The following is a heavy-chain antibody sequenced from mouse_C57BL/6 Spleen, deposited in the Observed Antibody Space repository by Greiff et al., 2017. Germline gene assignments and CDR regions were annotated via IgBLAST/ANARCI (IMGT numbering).Heavy chain of an antibody. D-gene: IGHD2-4*01. CDR2: IRSKSNNYAT. V-gene: IGHV10-1*01. CDR1: GFSFNTYA. CDR3: VRESFYDYAFAY. Sequence: VHLVESGGGLVQPKGSLKLSCAASGFSFNTYAMNWVRQAPGKGLEWVARIRSKSNNYATYYADSVKDRFTISRDDSESMLYLQMDNLKTEDTAMYYCVRESFYDYAFAYWGKGTLVTVSA. J-gene: IGHJ3*01.